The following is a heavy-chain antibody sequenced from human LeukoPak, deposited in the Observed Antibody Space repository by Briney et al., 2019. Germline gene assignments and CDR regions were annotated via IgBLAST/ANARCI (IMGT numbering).Heavy chain of an antibody. V-gene: IGHV3-66*01. J-gene: IGHJ5*02. CDR2: IYSGGST. CDR3: ARGPALLWFGELINWFDP. D-gene: IGHD3-10*01. Sequence: GPLRLSCAASGFTVSSNYMSWVRQAPGKGLEWVSVIYSGGSTYYADSVKGRFTISRDNSKNTLYLQMNGLRAEDTAVYYCARGPALLWFGELINWFDPWGQGTLVTVSS. CDR1: GFTVSSNY.